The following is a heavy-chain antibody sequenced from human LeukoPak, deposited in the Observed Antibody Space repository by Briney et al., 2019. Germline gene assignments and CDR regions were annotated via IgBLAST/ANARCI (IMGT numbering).Heavy chain of an antibody. CDR1: GITFSNAR. Sequence: PGGSLRLSCVASGITFSNARMSWVRQAPGKGLEWVGRIKSKTDGGTTDYAAPVKGRFTISRDDSKNTLYLQMNSLKTEDTAVFYCTTVARAKTGYYALTGYYYYYLDVWGKGTTVTVSS. D-gene: IGHD3-9*01. CDR3: TTVARAKTGYYALTGYYYYYLDV. CDR2: IKSKTDGGTT. V-gene: IGHV3-15*01. J-gene: IGHJ6*03.